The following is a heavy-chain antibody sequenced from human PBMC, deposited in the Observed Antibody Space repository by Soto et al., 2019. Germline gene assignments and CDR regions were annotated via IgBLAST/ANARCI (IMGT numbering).Heavy chain of an antibody. J-gene: IGHJ4*02. V-gene: IGHV1-3*01. Sequence: ASVKVSCKASGYTFTSYAMHWVRQAPGQRLEWMGWINAGNGNTKYSQKFQGRVTITRDTSASTAYMELSSLRSEDTAVYYCARESHCISTSCYAGNGFDYWGQGTLVTVSS. CDR3: ARESHCISTSCYAGNGFDY. CDR2: INAGNGNT. CDR1: GYTFTSYA. D-gene: IGHD2-2*01.